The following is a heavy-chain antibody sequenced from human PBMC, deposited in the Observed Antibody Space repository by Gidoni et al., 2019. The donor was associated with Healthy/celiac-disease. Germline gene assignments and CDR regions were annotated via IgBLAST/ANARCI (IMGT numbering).Heavy chain of an antibody. CDR2: GSEK. J-gene: IGHJ4*02. V-gene: IGHV3-7*01. D-gene: IGHD3-16*02. CDR3: ARFRAGDYDYVWGSYRGFDY. Sequence: GSEKYYVDSVKGRFTISRDNAKNSLYLQMNSLRAEDTAVYYCARFRAGDYDYVWGSYRGFDYWGQGTLVTVSS.